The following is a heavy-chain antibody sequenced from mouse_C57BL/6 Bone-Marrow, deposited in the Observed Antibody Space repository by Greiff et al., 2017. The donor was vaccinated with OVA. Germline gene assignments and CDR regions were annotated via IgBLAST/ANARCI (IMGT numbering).Heavy chain of an antibody. CDR3: TRQGYYPAWFAY. V-gene: IGHV14-4*01. Sequence: VQLQQSGAELVRPGASVKLSCTASGFNIKDDYMHWVKQRPEQGLEWIGWIDPENGDTEYASQFQGKATITADTSSNTAYLQLSSLTSEDTAVYYCTRQGYYPAWFAYWGQGTLVTVSA. D-gene: IGHD2-3*01. CDR1: GFNIKDDY. CDR2: IDPENGDT. J-gene: IGHJ3*01.